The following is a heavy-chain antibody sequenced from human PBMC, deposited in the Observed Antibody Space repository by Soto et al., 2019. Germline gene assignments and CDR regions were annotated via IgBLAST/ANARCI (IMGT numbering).Heavy chain of an antibody. CDR1: GGSIISYY. J-gene: IGHJ4*02. CDR2: IYYSGGT. V-gene: IGHV4-59*01. Sequence: SETLSLTCTVSGGSIISYYWSWIRRPPGKGLEWIGYIYYSGGTNYNPSLKSRVTISVDTSKNQFSLKLSSVTAADTAVYYCARAYGGYADYWGQGALVTVSS. D-gene: IGHD5-12*01. CDR3: ARAYGGYADY.